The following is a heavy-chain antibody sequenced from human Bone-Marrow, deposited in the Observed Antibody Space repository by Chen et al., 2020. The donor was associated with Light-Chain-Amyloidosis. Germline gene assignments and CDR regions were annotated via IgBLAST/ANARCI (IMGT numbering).Heavy chain of an antibody. V-gene: IGHV5-51*01. CDR1: GYTFPNYW. CDR3: ARRSDGYNFDY. CDR2: SCPDDSDA. J-gene: IGHJ4*02. Sequence: EVQLEQSGPEVKKPGESLKISCKGSGYTFPNYWIGWVRQMPGKGLEWMGVSCPDDSDASYSPSFEGQVTISADKSIATAYLQWRSLKASDTAMYYCARRSDGYNFDYWGQGTLVTVSS. D-gene: IGHD5-12*01.